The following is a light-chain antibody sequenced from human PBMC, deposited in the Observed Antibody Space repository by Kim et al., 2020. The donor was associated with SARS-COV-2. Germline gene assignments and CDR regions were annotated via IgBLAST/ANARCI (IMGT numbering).Light chain of an antibody. Sequence: DIQMTQSPSTLSASVGDRVTITCRASQSISNWLAWYQQKPGKAPNLLIYKASNLESGVPSRFSGSGSGTQFTLTISSQHPDDVATYYCQHYNSYSFGQGTKLEI. CDR1: QSISNW. V-gene: IGKV1-5*03. J-gene: IGKJ2*01. CDR3: QHYNSYS. CDR2: KAS.